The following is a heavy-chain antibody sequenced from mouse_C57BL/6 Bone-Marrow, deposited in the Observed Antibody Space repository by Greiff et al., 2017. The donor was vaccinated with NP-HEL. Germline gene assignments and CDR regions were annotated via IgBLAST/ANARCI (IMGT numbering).Heavy chain of an antibody. Sequence: EVKLVESGGGLVKPGGSLKLSCAASGFTFSDYGMHWVRQAPEKGLEWVAYISSGSSTIYYADTVKGRFTISRDNAKNTLFLQMTSLRSEDTAMYYCAITVGGYFDVWGTGTTVTVSS. CDR2: ISSGSSTI. CDR1: GFTFSDYG. D-gene: IGHD1-1*01. V-gene: IGHV5-17*01. J-gene: IGHJ1*03. CDR3: AITVGGYFDV.